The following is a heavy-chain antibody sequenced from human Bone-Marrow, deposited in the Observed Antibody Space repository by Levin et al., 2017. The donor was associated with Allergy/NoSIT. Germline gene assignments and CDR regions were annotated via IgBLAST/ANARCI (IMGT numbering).Heavy chain of an antibody. Sequence: GGSLRLSCEASGFTFRLYWMHWVRQVPGKGLVWVARIFSDGDITDYADSVKGRFVVSRDNTKNTLSLQMNNLRVEDTAMYYCARAVAGEDIDLWGQGTLVSVSS. CDR1: GFTFRLYW. CDR2: IFSDGDIT. V-gene: IGHV3-74*01. D-gene: IGHD6-19*01. CDR3: ARAVAGEDIDL. J-gene: IGHJ5*02.